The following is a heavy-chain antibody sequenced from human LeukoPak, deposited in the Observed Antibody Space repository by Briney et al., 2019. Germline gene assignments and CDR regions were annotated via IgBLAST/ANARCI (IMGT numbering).Heavy chain of an antibody. J-gene: IGHJ4*02. Sequence: ASVKVSCKASGYTFTSKKMHRVRQAPGQGLEWMGIISPSGGYRSYAQKFQGRVTMTGDTSTSTVYMELSSLSSEDTAVYYCARSPLSGFWDYWGQGTLVTVSS. V-gene: IGHV1-46*01. CDR2: ISPSGGYR. CDR3: ARSPLSGFWDY. D-gene: IGHD3-10*01. CDR1: GYTFTSKK.